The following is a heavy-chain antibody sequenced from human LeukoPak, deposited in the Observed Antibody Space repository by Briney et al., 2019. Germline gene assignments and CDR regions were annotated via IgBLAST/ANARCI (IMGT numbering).Heavy chain of an antibody. CDR2: ISGSGGST. CDR3: AKDLLAGYGEAQFDY. J-gene: IGHJ4*02. D-gene: IGHD4-17*01. CDR1: GFTFSSYA. Sequence: PGGSLRLSCAASGFTFSSYAMSWVRQAPGKGLEWVSAISGSGGSTYYADSVKGRFTISRDNSKNTLYLQMNSLRAEDTAVYYCAKDLLAGYGEAQFDYWGQGTLVTVSS. V-gene: IGHV3-23*01.